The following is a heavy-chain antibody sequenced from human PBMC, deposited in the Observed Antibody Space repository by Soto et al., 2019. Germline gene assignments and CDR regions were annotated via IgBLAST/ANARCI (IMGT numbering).Heavy chain of an antibody. J-gene: IGHJ5*02. Sequence: PGGPLRLSCAASGFTFSSYSMNWVRQAPGKGLEWVSYISSSSSTIYYADSVKGRFTISRDNAKNSLYLQMNSLRDEDTAVYYCARGSYYYDSSGNNWFDPWGQGTLVTVSS. CDR2: ISSSSSTI. V-gene: IGHV3-48*02. CDR1: GFTFSSYS. CDR3: ARGSYYYDSSGNNWFDP. D-gene: IGHD3-22*01.